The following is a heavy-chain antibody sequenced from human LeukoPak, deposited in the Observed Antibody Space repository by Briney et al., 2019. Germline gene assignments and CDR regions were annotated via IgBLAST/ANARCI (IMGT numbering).Heavy chain of an antibody. J-gene: IGHJ4*02. CDR3: ARGTTIAAAGDY. Sequence: SGGSLRLSCAASGFSFCTYNMNWVRQAPGKGLEWISYITSDSRTIFYADSVKGRFTISRDNAKNSLYLQMNSLGGEDTAVYYCARGTTIAAAGDYWGQGTLVTVSS. V-gene: IGHV3-48*04. D-gene: IGHD6-13*01. CDR2: ITSDSRTI. CDR1: GFSFCTYN.